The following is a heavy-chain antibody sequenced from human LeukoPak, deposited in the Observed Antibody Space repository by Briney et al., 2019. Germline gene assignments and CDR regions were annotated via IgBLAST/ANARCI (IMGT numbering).Heavy chain of an antibody. CDR1: GGPISGYY. CDR3: ARHVGYGNNWFDP. CDR2: TYYSGTT. Sequence: KASETLSLTCTVSGGPISGYYWSWIRQPPGKGLEWIGYTYYSGTTDYNPSLKSRVTISVDTSKNQFSLKLRSVTAADTAVYYCARHVGYGNNWFDPWGQGTPVTVSS. V-gene: IGHV4-59*08. D-gene: IGHD5-18*01. J-gene: IGHJ5*02.